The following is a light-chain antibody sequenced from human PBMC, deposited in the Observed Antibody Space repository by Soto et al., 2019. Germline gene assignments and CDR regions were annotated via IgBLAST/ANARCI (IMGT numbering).Light chain of an antibody. J-gene: IGKJ1*01. CDR1: QSVSSSY. V-gene: IGKV3-20*01. CDR2: GAS. CDR3: QQYGSSPKT. Sequence: VLRQSPGTLSLSPGERATLSCRASQSVSSSYLAWYQQKPGQAPRLLIYGASSRATGIPDRFSGSGSGTDFTLTISRLEPEDFAVYYCQQYGSSPKTFGQGTKVDIK.